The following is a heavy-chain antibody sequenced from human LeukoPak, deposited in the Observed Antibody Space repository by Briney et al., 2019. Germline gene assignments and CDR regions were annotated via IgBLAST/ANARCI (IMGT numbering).Heavy chain of an antibody. CDR2: IKQDGTEK. J-gene: IGHJ4*02. D-gene: IGHD6-19*01. V-gene: IGHV3-7*01. CDR3: ASPSGYSGGWNPFDH. Sequence: GGSLRLSCAASGFTFSSYWMSWVRQAPGKELEWVANIKQDGTEKYYVDSVRGRFTISRDNAKNSLYLQMNSLRAEDTAMYYCASPSGYSGGWNPFDHWGQGTLVTVSS. CDR1: GFTFSSYW.